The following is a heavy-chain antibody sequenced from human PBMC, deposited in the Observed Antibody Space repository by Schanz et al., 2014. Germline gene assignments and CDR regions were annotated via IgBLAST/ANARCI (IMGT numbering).Heavy chain of an antibody. CDR2: ITYDGSNK. CDR1: GFTFSRHA. D-gene: IGHD1-20*01. CDR3: AGDWASVRYYSDY. J-gene: IGHJ4*02. V-gene: IGHV3-30*09. Sequence: QVELVESGGGVVQPGRSLRLSCAASGFTFSRHAMHWVRQAAGKGLEWVAAITYDGSNKYYAESVKGRFAISRDNSKDTLYLQMNSLRTEDTAVYYCAGDWASVRYYSDYWGPGTLVTFSS.